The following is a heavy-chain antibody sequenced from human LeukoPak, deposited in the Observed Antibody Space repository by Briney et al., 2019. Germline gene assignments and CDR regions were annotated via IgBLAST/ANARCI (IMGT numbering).Heavy chain of an antibody. V-gene: IGHV4-39*01. J-gene: IGHJ6*02. CDR1: GGSISSSSYY. CDR3: ARHEPIQLNYYYYGMDV. D-gene: IGHD5-18*01. Sequence: PSETLSLTCTVSGGSISSSSYYWGWIRQPPGKGPEWIGSIYYSGSTYYNPSLKSRVTISVDTSKNQFSLKLSSVTAADTAVYYCARHEPIQLNYYYYGMDVWGQGTTVTVSS. CDR2: IYYSGST.